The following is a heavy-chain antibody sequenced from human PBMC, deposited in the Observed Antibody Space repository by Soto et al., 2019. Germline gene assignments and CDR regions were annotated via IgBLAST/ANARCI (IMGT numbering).Heavy chain of an antibody. J-gene: IGHJ6*02. V-gene: IGHV1-18*01. CDR1: GYKFISHS. D-gene: IGHD2-21*01. CDR2: ISAYNGNT. CDR3: ARGAFCGGAPGCRDMDV. Sequence: ASVKVSCKSSGYKFISHSVTWVRQAPGQGLEWMGRISAYNGNTNYAQKLQGRVTMTTDTSTNTAYMELRSLRSDDTAVYYCARGAFCGGAPGCRDMDVWGQGTTVTVSS.